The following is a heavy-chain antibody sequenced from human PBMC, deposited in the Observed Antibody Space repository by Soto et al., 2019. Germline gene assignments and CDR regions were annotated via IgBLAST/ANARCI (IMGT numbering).Heavy chain of an antibody. CDR2: INSDGSST. V-gene: IGHV3-74*01. Sequence: PVGSLRLSCAASGFTFSSYWMHWVRQAPGKGLVWVSRINSDGSSTSYADSVKGRFTISRDNAKNTLYLQMNSLRAEDTAVYYCARDISRFEQWSTNWFDPWGQGTLVTVSS. J-gene: IGHJ5*02. D-gene: IGHD3-3*01. CDR1: GFTFSSYW. CDR3: ARDISRFEQWSTNWFDP.